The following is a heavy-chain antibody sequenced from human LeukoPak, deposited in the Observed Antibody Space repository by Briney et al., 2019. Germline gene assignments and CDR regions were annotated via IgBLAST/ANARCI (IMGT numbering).Heavy chain of an antibody. CDR1: RFTFSSYG. V-gene: IGHV3-30*02. CDR3: AKDRCSNGVGCYYYYMDV. Sequence: GGSLRLSCAASRFTFSSYGMHWVRQAPGKGLEWVAYIQYDGSNEQYADSVKGRFSISRDSSKNILYLQMNSLRAEDTAVYYCAKDRCSNGVGCYYYYMDVWGKGTTVTIS. D-gene: IGHD2-8*01. J-gene: IGHJ6*03. CDR2: IQYDGSNE.